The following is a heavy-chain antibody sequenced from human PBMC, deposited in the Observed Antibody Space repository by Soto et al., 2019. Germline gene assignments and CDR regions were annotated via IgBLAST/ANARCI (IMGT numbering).Heavy chain of an antibody. CDR3: AVVYSTGNWFDP. J-gene: IGHJ5*02. CDR2: MYYSGTT. D-gene: IGHD6-19*01. V-gene: IGHV4-39*01. CDR1: GGSISSSDFY. Sequence: QLQLQESGPGLVKPSETLSLTCTVSGGSISSSDFYWGWLRQPPGKGLDFIGSMYYSGTTYYNPSLKNRITISVDTSKNQFSLKLISVTAADTAVYYCAVVYSTGNWFDPWGQGALVTVSS.